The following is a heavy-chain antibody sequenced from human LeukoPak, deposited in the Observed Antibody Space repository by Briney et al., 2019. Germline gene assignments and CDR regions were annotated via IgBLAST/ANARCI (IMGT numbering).Heavy chain of an antibody. CDR3: ARDHRGSGSRYYYYYMDV. D-gene: IGHD3-10*01. CDR1: GFTFSLYT. J-gene: IGHJ6*03. CDR2: ISGSGTYI. Sequence: GGSLRLSCAASGFTFSLYTMNWVRQTPGKGLEWVSAISGSGTYIYYADSLKGRFTISRDNAKNTLYLQMNSLRAEDTAVYYCARDHRGSGSRYYYYYMDVWGKGTTVTISS. V-gene: IGHV3-21*01.